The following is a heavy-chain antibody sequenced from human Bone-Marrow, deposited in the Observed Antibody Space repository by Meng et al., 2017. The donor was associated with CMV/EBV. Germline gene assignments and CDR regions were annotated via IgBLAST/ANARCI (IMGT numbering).Heavy chain of an antibody. CDR1: GLTVRNNY. V-gene: IGHV3-66*02. Sequence: GESLKISCTVSGLTVRNNYMTWVRQAPGKGLEWISSFYVDGSIYYADSVKGRFTISRDNSKNTLYLQMNSLRAEDTAVYYCARVGGSGSYDYWGQGTLVTVSS. CDR2: FYVDGSI. J-gene: IGHJ4*02. D-gene: IGHD3-10*01. CDR3: ARVGGSGSYDY.